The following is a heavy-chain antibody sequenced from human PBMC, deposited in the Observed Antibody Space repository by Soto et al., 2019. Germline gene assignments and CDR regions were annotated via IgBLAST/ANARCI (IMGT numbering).Heavy chain of an antibody. J-gene: IGHJ6*02. CDR2: ISYDGSNK. Sequence: PGGSLRLPCTASGCTFSSYGRRWVRQAPGKGLEWVAVISYDGSNKYYADSVKGRFTISRDNSKNTLYLQMNSLRAEDTAVYYCAKDLGLNTYYDILTDWAHYYYGMDVWGQGTTVTVSS. D-gene: IGHD3-9*01. CDR3: AKDLGLNTYYDILTDWAHYYYGMDV. CDR1: GCTFSSYG. V-gene: IGHV3-30*18.